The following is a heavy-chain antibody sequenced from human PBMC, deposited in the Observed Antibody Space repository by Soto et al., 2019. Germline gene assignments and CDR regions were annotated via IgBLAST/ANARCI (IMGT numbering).Heavy chain of an antibody. CDR3: ARVNDYGERFYFFYYGLDV. D-gene: IGHD4-17*01. Sequence: EVQLVESGGGLVKAGGSLRRSCAASGFTFSSYTVNWVRQAPGKGLEWVSSISSSSDYIYYADSLKGRFTISRDNAKNSLFLQMNSLRAEDTAVYYCARVNDYGERFYFFYYGLDVWGQGTTVTVSS. V-gene: IGHV3-21*01. CDR1: GFTFSSYT. CDR2: ISSSSDYI. J-gene: IGHJ6*02.